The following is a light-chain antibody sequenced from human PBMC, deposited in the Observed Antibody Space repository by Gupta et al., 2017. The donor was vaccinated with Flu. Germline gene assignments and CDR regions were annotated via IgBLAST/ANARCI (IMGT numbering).Light chain of an antibody. V-gene: IGLV1-47*01. Sequence: QSVLTQPPSASGPPGQRGTLSCSGSSSNIGSNYVYWYQQLPGTAPKLLIYRNKQRPSGVPDRFSGSKSGTAASLAISVLRSEDEADYYCAAWDDSLSGLVFGTGTKVTVL. CDR2: RNK. CDR1: SSNIGSNY. J-gene: IGLJ1*01. CDR3: AAWDDSLSGLV.